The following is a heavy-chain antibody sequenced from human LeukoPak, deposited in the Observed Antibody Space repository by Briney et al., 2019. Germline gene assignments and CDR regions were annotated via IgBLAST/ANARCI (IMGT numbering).Heavy chain of an antibody. CDR2: IYYSGST. Sequence: SETLSLTCTVSGGSISSSSYYWGWIRQPPGKGLEWIGSIYYSGSTYYNPSLKSRVTISVDTSKNQFSLKLSSVTAADTAVYYCARGHDLFYYWGQGTLVTVSS. CDR3: ARGHDLFYY. D-gene: IGHD1-1*01. CDR1: GGSISSSSYY. V-gene: IGHV4-39*07. J-gene: IGHJ4*02.